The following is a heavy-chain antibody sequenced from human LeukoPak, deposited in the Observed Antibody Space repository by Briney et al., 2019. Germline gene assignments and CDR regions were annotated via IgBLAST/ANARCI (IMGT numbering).Heavy chain of an antibody. CDR2: IIPIFGTA. J-gene: IGHJ3*02. CDR3: VREGISYDSSGYYLRAAFDI. Sequence: GSSVKVSCKASGGTFSSYAISWVRQAPGQGLEWMGGIIPIFGTANYAQKFQGRVTITTDESTSTAYMELSSLRSEDTAVYYCVREGISYDSSGYYLRAAFDIWGQGTMVTVSS. V-gene: IGHV1-69*05. D-gene: IGHD3-22*01. CDR1: GGTFSSYA.